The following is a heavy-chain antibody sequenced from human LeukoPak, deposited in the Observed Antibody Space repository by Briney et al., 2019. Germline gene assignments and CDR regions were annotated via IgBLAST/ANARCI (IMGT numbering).Heavy chain of an antibody. CDR3: ARGIAAAGTANSRYYFDY. Sequence: SETLSLTCAVYGGSFSGYYWSWIRQPPGKGLEWIGEINHSGSTNYNPSLKSRVTISVDTSKNQFSLKLSSVTAADTAAYYCARGIAAAGTANSRYYFDYWGQGTLVTVSS. J-gene: IGHJ4*02. V-gene: IGHV4-34*01. CDR2: INHSGST. CDR1: GGSFSGYY. D-gene: IGHD6-13*01.